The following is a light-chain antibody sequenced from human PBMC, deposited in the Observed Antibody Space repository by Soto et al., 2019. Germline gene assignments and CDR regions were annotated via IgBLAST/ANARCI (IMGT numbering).Light chain of an antibody. CDR1: QSLLHSNGYNY. J-gene: IGKJ2*01. V-gene: IGKV2-28*01. CDR2: LGS. Sequence: DIMMTQSPLSLPVTPGEPASISCRSSQSLLHSNGYNYLDWYLQKPGQSPQLLIYLGSNRASGVPDRFSGSGSGTDFTLKISRVEAEDVGVYYCMQALQTPWTFGQGTKLEIK. CDR3: MQALQTPWT.